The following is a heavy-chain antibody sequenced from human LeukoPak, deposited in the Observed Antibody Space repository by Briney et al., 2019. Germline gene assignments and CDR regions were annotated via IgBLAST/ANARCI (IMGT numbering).Heavy chain of an antibody. J-gene: IGHJ4*02. CDR2: IIPILGIA. CDR3: ARDHENYDSSGYSYFDY. Sequence: GASVKVSCKASGGTFSSYAISWVRQAPGQGLEWMGRIIPILGIANYAQKFQGRVTITADKSMSTAYMELSSLRSEDTAVYYCARDHENYDSSGYSYFDYWGQGTLVTVSS. V-gene: IGHV1-69*04. CDR1: GGTFSSYA. D-gene: IGHD3-22*01.